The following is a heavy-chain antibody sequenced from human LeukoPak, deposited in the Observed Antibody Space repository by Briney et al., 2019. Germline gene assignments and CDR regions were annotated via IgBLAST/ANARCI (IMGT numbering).Heavy chain of an antibody. CDR2: IYYSGST. CDR1: GGSISSGDYY. J-gene: IGHJ5*02. V-gene: IGHV4-30-4*08. CDR3: ARDQPAPYDFWSAGNWFDP. Sequence: SQTLSLTCTVSGGSISSGDYYWSWIRQPPGKGLEWIGYIYYSGSTYYNPSLKSRVTISVDTSKNQFSLKLSSVPAADTAVYYCARDQPAPYDFWSAGNWFDPWGQGTLVTVSS. D-gene: IGHD3-3*01.